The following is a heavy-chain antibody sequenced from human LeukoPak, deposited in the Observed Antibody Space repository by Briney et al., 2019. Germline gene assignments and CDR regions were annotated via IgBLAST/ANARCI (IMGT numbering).Heavy chain of an antibody. D-gene: IGHD3-10*01. CDR2: MNPNMGNT. CDR1: GYTFTSYD. V-gene: IGHV1-8*03. Sequence: GASVKVSCKASGYTFTSYDINWGRPAPGQGLGWVGWMNPNMGNTGYAQQFQGRVTITRNTSISTAYMEMRGLGSDDTAVYYCARDEILYGSGSNYYGLDVWGQGTTVTVSS. CDR3: ARDEILYGSGSNYYGLDV. J-gene: IGHJ6*01.